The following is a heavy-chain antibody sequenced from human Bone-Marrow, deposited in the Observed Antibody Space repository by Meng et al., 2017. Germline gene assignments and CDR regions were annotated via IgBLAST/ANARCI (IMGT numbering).Heavy chain of an antibody. CDR2: INSNRDGGTT. V-gene: IGHV3-15*01. D-gene: IGHD6-13*01. J-gene: IGHJ4*02. CDR1: GFTFSNAW. CDR3: ATGAAAADH. Sequence: EVQLVESGGGLVNPGGSLRLSCAASGFTFSNAWMSWVRQAPGKGLEWVGRINSNRDGGTTDYAAPVKGRFTISRDDSKNTLYLQMNSLITEDTGVYFCATGAAAADHWGQGTLVTVSS.